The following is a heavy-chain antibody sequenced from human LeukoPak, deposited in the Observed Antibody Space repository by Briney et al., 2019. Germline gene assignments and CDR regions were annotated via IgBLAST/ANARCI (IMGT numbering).Heavy chain of an antibody. Sequence: GASVKVSCKVTGYMLLELSMHWLRQAPGKGPEWIGGTDPEDAEAVYAPNFQGRVTMTEDTSTDTAFLELSDLRPDDTAIYYCVTSDDSDGYKYYCEFVFDYWGQGTLVTVSP. D-gene: IGHD3-22*01. V-gene: IGHV1-24*01. J-gene: IGHJ4*02. CDR2: TDPEDAEA. CDR3: VTSDDSDGYKYYCEFVFDY. CDR1: GYMLLELS.